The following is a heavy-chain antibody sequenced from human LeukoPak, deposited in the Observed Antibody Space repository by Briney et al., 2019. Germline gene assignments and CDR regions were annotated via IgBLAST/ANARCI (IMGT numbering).Heavy chain of an antibody. J-gene: IGHJ4*02. CDR2: IYYSGST. V-gene: IGHV4-59*08. CDR3: ARALSSGWSGVGY. D-gene: IGHD6-19*01. Sequence: PSETLSLTCTVSGGSISSYYWSWIRQPPGKGLEWTGYIYYSGSTNYNPSLKSRVTISVDTSKNQFSLKLSSVTAADTAVYYCARALSSGWSGVGYWGQGTLVTVSS. CDR1: GGSISSYY.